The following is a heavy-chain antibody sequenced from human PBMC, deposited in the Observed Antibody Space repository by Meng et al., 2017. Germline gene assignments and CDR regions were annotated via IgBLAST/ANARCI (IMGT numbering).Heavy chain of an antibody. CDR1: GFSLSNARMG. V-gene: IGHV2-26*01. CDR3: ARIGVGATPYYYYGMDV. CDR2: IFSNDEK. D-gene: IGHD1-26*01. Sequence: SGPTLVKPTEILTLTCTVSGFSLSNARMGVSWIRQPPGKALEWLAHIFSNDEKSYSTSLKSRLTISKDTSKSQVVLTMTNMDPVDTATYYCARIGVGATPYYYYGMDVWGQGTTVTVSS. J-gene: IGHJ6*02.